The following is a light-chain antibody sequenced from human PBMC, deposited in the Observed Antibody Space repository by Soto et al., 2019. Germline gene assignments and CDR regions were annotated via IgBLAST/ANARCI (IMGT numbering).Light chain of an antibody. V-gene: IGKV3-20*01. J-gene: IGKJ2*01. CDR3: QHYANSVYT. CDR2: GAS. Sequence: EIVLTQSPGTLSLSPGERATLSCRASQTVSSSYLAWYQQKPGQAPRLLIYGASSSATGIPDRFSGSGSGKYFTLSISRLEPEDFAVYYCQHYANSVYTFGQGTKLDIK. CDR1: QTVSSSY.